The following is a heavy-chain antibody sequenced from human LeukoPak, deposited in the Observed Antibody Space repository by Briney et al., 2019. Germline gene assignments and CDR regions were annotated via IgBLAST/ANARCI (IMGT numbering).Heavy chain of an antibody. V-gene: IGHV3-43*02. Sequence: GGSLRLSCAASGFTIDDYAMHWVRQAPGKGLEWVSLISGDGGSTYYADPVKGRFTISRDNSKNSLYLQMNSLRTEDTALYYCAKGSRRGSLLYAFDIWGQGTMVTVSS. J-gene: IGHJ3*02. CDR3: AKGSRRGSLLYAFDI. CDR2: ISGDGGST. D-gene: IGHD5-12*01. CDR1: GFTIDDYA.